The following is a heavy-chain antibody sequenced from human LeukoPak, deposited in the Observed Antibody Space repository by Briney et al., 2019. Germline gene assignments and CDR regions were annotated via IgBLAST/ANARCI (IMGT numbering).Heavy chain of an antibody. Sequence: PSETLSLTCTVSGGSISSYYWSWIRQPAGKGLEWIGRIYTSGSTNYNPSLKSRVTMSVDTSKNQFSLKLSSVTAADTAVYYCARRRYFDWLSAWYFDLWDRGTLVTVSS. J-gene: IGHJ2*01. CDR3: ARRRYFDWLSAWYFDL. CDR2: IYTSGST. D-gene: IGHD3-9*01. CDR1: GGSISSYY. V-gene: IGHV4-4*07.